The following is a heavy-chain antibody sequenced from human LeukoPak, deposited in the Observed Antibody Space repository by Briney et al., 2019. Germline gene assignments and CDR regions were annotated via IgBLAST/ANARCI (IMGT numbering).Heavy chain of an antibody. CDR3: AREITIFGVVTRGLDY. CDR1: GFTFSSYW. Sequence: GGSLRLSCAASGFTFSSYWMHWVRQAPGKGLLWVSRINSDGSSTSYADSVKGRFTISRDNAKNTLYLQMNSLRAEDTAVYYCAREITIFGVVTRGLDYWGQGTLVTVSS. V-gene: IGHV3-74*01. D-gene: IGHD3-3*01. CDR2: INSDGSST. J-gene: IGHJ4*02.